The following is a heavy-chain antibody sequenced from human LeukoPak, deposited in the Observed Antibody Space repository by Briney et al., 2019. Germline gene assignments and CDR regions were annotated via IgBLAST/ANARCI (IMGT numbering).Heavy chain of an antibody. D-gene: IGHD6-13*01. CDR2: INTNTGNP. J-gene: IGHJ5*02. CDR1: GYTFTSYA. Sequence: ASVKVSCKASGYTFTSYAMNWVRQAPGQGLEWMGWINTNTGNPTYAQGFTGRFVFSLDTSVSTAYLQISSLKAEDTAVYYCARLPPKGGSSSWYRFDPWGQGTLVTVSS. V-gene: IGHV7-4-1*02. CDR3: ARLPPKGGSSSWYRFDP.